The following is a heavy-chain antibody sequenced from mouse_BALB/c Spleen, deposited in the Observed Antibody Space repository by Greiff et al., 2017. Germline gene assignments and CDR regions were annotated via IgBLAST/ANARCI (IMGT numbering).Heavy chain of an antibody. CDR3: ARERSTMRLAMDY. V-gene: IGHV5-9-4*01. Sequence: EVKVEESGGGLVKPGGSLKLSCAASGFTFSSYAMSWVRQSPEKRLEWVAEISSGGSYTYYPDTVTGRFTISRDNAKNTLYLEMSSLRSEDTAMYYCARERSTMRLAMDYWGQGTSVTVSS. CDR2: ISSGGSYT. J-gene: IGHJ4*01. D-gene: IGHD2-4*01. CDR1: GFTFSSYA.